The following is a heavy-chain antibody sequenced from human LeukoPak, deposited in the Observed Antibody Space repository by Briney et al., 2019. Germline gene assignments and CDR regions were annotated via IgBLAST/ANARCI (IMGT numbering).Heavy chain of an antibody. V-gene: IGHV3-23*01. CDR3: AKDEMYYYDSSGYFDY. D-gene: IGHD3-22*01. CDR2: ISGSGGST. J-gene: IGHJ4*02. Sequence: GGSLRLSCAASGFTFSSYAMSWVRQAPGKGPEWVSAISGSGGSTYYADSVKGRFTISRDNSKNTLYLQMNSLRAEDTAVYYCAKDEMYYYDSSGYFDYWGQGTLVTVSS. CDR1: GFTFSSYA.